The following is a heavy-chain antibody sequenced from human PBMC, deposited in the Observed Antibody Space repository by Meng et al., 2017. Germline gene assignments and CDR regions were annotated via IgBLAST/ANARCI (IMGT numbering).Heavy chain of an antibody. D-gene: IGHD3-10*01. V-gene: IGHV3-23*01. J-gene: IGHJ3*02. Sequence: GESLKISCAASGFTVSSNYMSWVRQAPGKGLEWVSAISGSGGSTYYADSVKGRFTISRDNSKNTLYLQMNSLRAEDTAVYYCAKFGITMVRFPHDAFDIWGQGTMVTVSS. CDR3: AKFGITMVRFPHDAFDI. CDR1: GFTVSSNY. CDR2: ISGSGGST.